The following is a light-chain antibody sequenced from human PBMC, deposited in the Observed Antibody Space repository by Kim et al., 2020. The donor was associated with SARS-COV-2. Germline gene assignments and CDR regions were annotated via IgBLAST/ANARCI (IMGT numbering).Light chain of an antibody. V-gene: IGKV3-15*01. J-gene: IGKJ1*01. CDR3: QQYYDGPRT. CDR1: QSVRSN. Sequence: VSAGERATLPCRASQSVRSNLAWYHQKPGQPPRLLIYGASTRATDIPARFSGSGSGTEFTLTINSLQSEDFAVYYCQQYYDGPRTFGQGTKVDIK. CDR2: GAS.